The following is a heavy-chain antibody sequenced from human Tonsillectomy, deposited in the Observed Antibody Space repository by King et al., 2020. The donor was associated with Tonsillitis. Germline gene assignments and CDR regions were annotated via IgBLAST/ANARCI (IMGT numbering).Heavy chain of an antibody. D-gene: IGHD3-22*01. CDR1: GVTFNIYA. CDR2: IIPISGTA. Sequence: VQLVQSGAEVKKPGSSVKVSCKASGVTFNIYAFTWVRQAPGHGLEWMGGIIPISGTANYAQKFQGRLTITADESTATAYMDLPNLISQDTAVYYCATLKYFDSSDRYLDYWGQGTLVTVSS. J-gene: IGHJ4*02. CDR3: ATLKYFDSSDRYLDY. V-gene: IGHV1-69*01.